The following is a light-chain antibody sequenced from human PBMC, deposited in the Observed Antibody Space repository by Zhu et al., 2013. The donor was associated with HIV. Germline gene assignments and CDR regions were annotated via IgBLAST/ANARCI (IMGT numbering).Light chain of an antibody. CDR3: QQYENSPRT. CDR2: AAS. CDR1: QSISSGS. V-gene: IGKV3-20*01. Sequence: EIVLTQSPGTLSLSPGERATLSCRASQSISSGSLAWYQQKPGQAPRLLISAASSRPTGIPDRFSGSGSGTDFTLTISRLESEDFAVYYCQQYENSPRTFGQGTKVEIK. J-gene: IGKJ1*01.